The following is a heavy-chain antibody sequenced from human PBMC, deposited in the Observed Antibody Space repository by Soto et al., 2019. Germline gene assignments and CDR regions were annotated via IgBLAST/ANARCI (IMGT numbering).Heavy chain of an antibody. V-gene: IGHV4-31*03. J-gene: IGHJ4*02. CDR2: IYHDGGI. CDR1: GCSIREGGYY. D-gene: IGHD5-18*01. CDR3: AAERGDTAANRFLVY. Sequence: QMQLQESGPGLVKPSQTLSLTCTISGCSIREGGYYWPWIRQHPEKGLEWIVFIYHDGGIYYNPSSKSRVTISVDDSKRQFSLMLTSMTAADEAMYYCAAERGDTAANRFLVYWGQGTVVSVSS.